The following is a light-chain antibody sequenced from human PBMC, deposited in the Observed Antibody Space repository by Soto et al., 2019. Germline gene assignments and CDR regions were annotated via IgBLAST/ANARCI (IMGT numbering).Light chain of an antibody. CDR2: AAS. V-gene: IGKV1-39*01. Sequence: DIQMTQSPSSLPASAGDRVTITCRASQSVSNYLSWYQQKPGKVPKLLIYAASSLQSGVPSRFSGSGSGTDFTLTISSLQPEDFATYYCQQFNSYPRTFGQGTKVDIK. CDR1: QSVSNY. J-gene: IGKJ1*01. CDR3: QQFNSYPRT.